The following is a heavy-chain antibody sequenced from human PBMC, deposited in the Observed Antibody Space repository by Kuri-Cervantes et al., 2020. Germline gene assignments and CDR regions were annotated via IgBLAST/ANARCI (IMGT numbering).Heavy chain of an antibody. V-gene: IGHV1-2*02. J-gene: IGHJ1*01. CDR2: INPNSGGT. CDR3: ARDRYSSSYLYQH. D-gene: IGHD6-13*01. Sequence: ASVKVSCKASGYTFTGYYMHWVRQAPGQGLEWMGWINPNSGGTNYAQKFQGRVTMTRDTSISTAYMELSRLRSDDTAVYYCARDRYSSSYLYQHWGQGTLVTVSS. CDR1: GYTFTGYY.